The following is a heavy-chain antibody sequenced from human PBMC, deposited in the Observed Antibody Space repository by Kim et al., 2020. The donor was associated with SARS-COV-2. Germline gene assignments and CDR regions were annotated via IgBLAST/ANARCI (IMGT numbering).Heavy chain of an antibody. CDR2: IYYSGST. V-gene: IGHV4-39*01. D-gene: IGHD1-26*01. CDR3: ASVYSGSRGGAFDI. J-gene: IGHJ3*02. CDR1: GGSISSSSYY. Sequence: SETLSLTCTVSGGSISSSSYYWGWIRQPPGKGLEWIGSIYYSGSTYYNPSLKSRVTISVDTSKNQFSLKLSSVTAADTAVYYCASVYSGSRGGAFDIWGQGTMVTVSS.